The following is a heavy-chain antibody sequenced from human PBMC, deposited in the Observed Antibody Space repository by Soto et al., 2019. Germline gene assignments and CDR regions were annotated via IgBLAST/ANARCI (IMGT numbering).Heavy chain of an antibody. CDR2: IIGSGGDT. J-gene: IGHJ4*02. Sequence: GGSLRLSCAASGFTFRNYAMSLLRQAPGEGLEWVSAIIGSGGDTYHADSVKGRFTISRDNTKNTLYLQMNSLRAEDTAVYYCAKESASSRPYYFDYWGQGTLVTVSS. CDR1: GFTFRNYA. D-gene: IGHD6-13*01. CDR3: AKESASSRPYYFDY. V-gene: IGHV3-23*01.